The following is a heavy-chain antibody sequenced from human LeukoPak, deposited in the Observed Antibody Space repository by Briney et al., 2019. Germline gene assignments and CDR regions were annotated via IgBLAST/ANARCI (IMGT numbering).Heavy chain of an antibody. Sequence: SETLSLTCTVSGYSISSGYYWGWIRQPPGKGLEWIGSIYHSGSTYYNPSLKSRVTISVDTSKSQFSLKLSSVTAADTAVYYCARNSGYDILTGGQYYFDYWGQGTLVTVSS. CDR2: IYHSGST. D-gene: IGHD3-9*01. J-gene: IGHJ4*02. CDR1: GYSISSGYY. V-gene: IGHV4-38-2*02. CDR3: ARNSGYDILTGGQYYFDY.